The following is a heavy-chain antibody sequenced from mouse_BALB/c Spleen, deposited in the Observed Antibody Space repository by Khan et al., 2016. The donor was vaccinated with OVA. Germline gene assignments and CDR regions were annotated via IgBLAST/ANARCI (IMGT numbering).Heavy chain of an antibody. Sequence: VKLLESGPGLVAPSQNLSITCTVSGFSLSDYGVSWIRQHPGRGLEWLGVIWGGGSTYYNSALRSRLTISKDNSKSQVFLKMSSLQSDDTAMFYCAKGVWSYYYTLDYWGQGTSVTVSS. V-gene: IGHV2-6-5*01. CDR3: AKGVWSYYYTLDY. J-gene: IGHJ4*01. CDR2: IWGGGST. CDR1: GFSLSDYG.